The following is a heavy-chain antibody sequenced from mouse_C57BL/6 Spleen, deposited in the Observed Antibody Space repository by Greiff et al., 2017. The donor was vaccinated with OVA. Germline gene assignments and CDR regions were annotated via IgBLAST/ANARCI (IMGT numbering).Heavy chain of an antibody. V-gene: IGHV5-6*01. J-gene: IGHJ2*01. CDR1: GFTFSSYG. Sequence: EVQLMESGGDLVKPGGSLKLSCAASGFTFSSYGMSWVRQTPDKRLEWVATISSGGSYTYYPDRVKGRFTISRDNAKKTLYLLMSSLKSEDTAMYCCGRLGTTVGDHFDYWGKGTTLTVSS. D-gene: IGHD1-1*01. CDR2: ISSGGSYT. CDR3: GRLGTTVGDHFDY.